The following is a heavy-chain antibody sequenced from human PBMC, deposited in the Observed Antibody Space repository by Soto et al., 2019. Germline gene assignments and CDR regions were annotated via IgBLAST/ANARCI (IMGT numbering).Heavy chain of an antibody. D-gene: IGHD1-26*01. V-gene: IGHV1-18*01. J-gene: IGHJ4*02. CDR1: GYTFTRYG. Sequence: QVQLVQSGAEVKKPGDSVKVSCKASGYTFTRYGISWVRQAPRQGLEWMGWISGYNGNTKYAQKLQGRVTMTTDTSTSTAYMELRSLRSDDTDVYYCARDLGGQIVDYWGQGTLVTVSS. CDR3: ARDLGGQIVDY. CDR2: ISGYNGNT.